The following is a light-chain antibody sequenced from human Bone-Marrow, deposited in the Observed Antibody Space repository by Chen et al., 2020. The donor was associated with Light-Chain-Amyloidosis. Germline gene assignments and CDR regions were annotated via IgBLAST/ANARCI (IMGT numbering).Light chain of an antibody. CDR2: GAS. V-gene: IGKV3-20*01. CDR3: QHYSGSPPWT. Sequence: EIVLTQSPGTLSLSPGDRATLSCRASQSVSSIYIAWYQQKLGQAPRLLIFGASTRATGIPDRFSGSGSGTYFALTIDSLESEDFGVYYCQHYSGSPPWTFGQGTKVEIK. J-gene: IGKJ1*01. CDR1: QSVSSIY.